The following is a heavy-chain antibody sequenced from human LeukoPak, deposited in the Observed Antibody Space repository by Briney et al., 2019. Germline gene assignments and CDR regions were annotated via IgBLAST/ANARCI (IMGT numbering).Heavy chain of an antibody. D-gene: IGHD3-10*01. J-gene: IGHJ6*04. Sequence: PSETLSLTCAVSGHSISSGYYWGWIRQPPGKGLEWIGSIFHSGSTYYNPSLKSRVNMSVDTSKNQISLKLSSVTAADTAVYYCARASGSYGSGSYYYYGMDVWGKGTTVTVSS. CDR1: GHSISSGYY. V-gene: IGHV4-38-2*01. CDR2: IFHSGST. CDR3: ARASGSYGSGSYYYYGMDV.